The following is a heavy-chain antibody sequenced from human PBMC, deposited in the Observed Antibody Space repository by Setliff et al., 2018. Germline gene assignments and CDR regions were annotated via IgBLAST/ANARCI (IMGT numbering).Heavy chain of an antibody. D-gene: IGHD6-19*01. CDR1: GGTFSSYA. V-gene: IGHV1-69*10. Sequence: ASVKVSCKASGGTFSSYAISWVRQAPGQGLEWMGGIIPILGIANYAQKFQGRVTITADESTSTAYMELRSLRSEDTAVYYCARVGIGGSGCHTWGQGTLVTVSS. CDR3: ARVGIGGSGCHT. J-gene: IGHJ5*02. CDR2: IIPILGIA.